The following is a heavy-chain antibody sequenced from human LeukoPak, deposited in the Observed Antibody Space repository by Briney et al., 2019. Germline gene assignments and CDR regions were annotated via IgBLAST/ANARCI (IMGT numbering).Heavy chain of an antibody. Sequence: GGSLRLSCAASGFTFSSYGMHWVRQAPGKGLEWVAVISCDGSNKYYADSVKGRFTISRDNSKNTLYLQMNSLRAEDTAVYYCAKYVSYGYHYYYYYGMDVWGQGTTVTVSS. D-gene: IGHD5-18*01. CDR3: AKYVSYGYHYYYYYGMDV. V-gene: IGHV3-30*18. CDR1: GFTFSSYG. J-gene: IGHJ6*02. CDR2: ISCDGSNK.